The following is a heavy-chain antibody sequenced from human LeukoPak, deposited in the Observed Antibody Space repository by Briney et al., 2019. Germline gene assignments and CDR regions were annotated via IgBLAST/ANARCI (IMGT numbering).Heavy chain of an antibody. Sequence: ASIKVSCKPSGYAFTALYIHWVRQAPGQGLEWMGWIDPNSGGTISAQKFQGRVTMTKDTSISTVSMELNRLKSDDTAVYYCARDHGQWLGLYYYYMDVWGKGTTVTVSS. V-gene: IGHV1-2*02. CDR3: ARDHGQWLGLYYYYMDV. J-gene: IGHJ6*03. D-gene: IGHD6-19*01. CDR1: GYAFTALY. CDR2: IDPNSGGT.